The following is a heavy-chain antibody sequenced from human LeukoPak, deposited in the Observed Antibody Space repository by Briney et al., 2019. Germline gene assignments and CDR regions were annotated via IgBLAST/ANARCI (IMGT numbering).Heavy chain of an antibody. CDR2: IRSGGTKE. CDR1: GFIFSNYG. J-gene: IGHJ4*02. V-gene: IGHV3-30*02. D-gene: IGHD3-22*01. CDR3: AKEGSFYSDSSGYYAWDS. Sequence: GGSLRLSCEASGFIFSNYGMHWVRQPPGKGLEWVAFIRSGGTKEYYADSVEGRFTISRDNSKSTLYLQMNSLRVEDTAIYYCAKEGSFYSDSSGYYAWDSWGQGTLVTVSS.